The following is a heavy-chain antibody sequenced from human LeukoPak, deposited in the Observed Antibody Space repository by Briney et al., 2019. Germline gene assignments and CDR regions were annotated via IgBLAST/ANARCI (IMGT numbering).Heavy chain of an antibody. V-gene: IGHV4-59*08. CDR3: AGHEAGTTLDY. D-gene: IGHD1-7*01. CDR1: GGSINSYY. CDR2: ISYSGST. Sequence: PSETLSLTCTVSGGSINSYYWSWIRQPPGKGLEWIGYISYSGSTNYDPSLKSRVTMSVDTSKNQFSLRLSSVTAADTAVYYCAGHEAGTTLDYWGPGTLVTVSS. J-gene: IGHJ4*02.